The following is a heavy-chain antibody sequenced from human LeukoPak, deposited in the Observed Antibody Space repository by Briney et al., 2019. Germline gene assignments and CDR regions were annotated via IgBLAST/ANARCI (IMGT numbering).Heavy chain of an antibody. Sequence: GGSLRLSCAASGFTFSTYTLNWVRQAPGKGLEWVSSINGGSSYIYYADSVRGRFTMSRDNSKNTLYLQMNSLRAEDTAVYYCAKEKGDGLPFDYWGQGTLITVSS. CDR1: GFTFSTYT. CDR2: INGGSSYI. CDR3: AKEKGDGLPFDY. D-gene: IGHD5-24*01. V-gene: IGHV3-21*04. J-gene: IGHJ4*02.